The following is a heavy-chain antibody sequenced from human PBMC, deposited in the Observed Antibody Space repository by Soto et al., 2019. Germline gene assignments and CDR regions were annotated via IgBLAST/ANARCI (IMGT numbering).Heavy chain of an antibody. J-gene: IGHJ5*02. V-gene: IGHV5-10-1*01. CDR2: IDPRDSYT. D-gene: IGHD2-2*01. CDR1: GYTFTTSW. Sequence: GESLKIPCTGFGYTFTTSWTSWVRQMPGRGLEWMGRIDPRDSYTNYSPSYQGHVTISVDKSISTAYLQWGSLKASDTAMYYCARLYCSSSTCDSWFDPWGQGTLVTVAS. CDR3: ARLYCSSSTCDSWFDP.